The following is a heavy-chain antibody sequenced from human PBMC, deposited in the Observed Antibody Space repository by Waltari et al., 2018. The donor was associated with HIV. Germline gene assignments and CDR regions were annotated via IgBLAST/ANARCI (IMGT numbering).Heavy chain of an antibody. D-gene: IGHD3-22*01. CDR1: GFTFTSYW. CDR2: INRDGSSK. CDR3: ARQRATYFYDSSGYPYYYYYGMDV. V-gene: IGHV3-74*01. Sequence: EVQLVESGGGLVQPGGSLRLSCAASGFTFTSYWMHWVRQAPGKGPVGSERINRDGSSKSYADSVKGRFTISRDNAKNTLYLQRNSLRAEDTAVYYCARQRATYFYDSSGYPYYYYYGMDVWGQGTTVTVSS. J-gene: IGHJ6*02.